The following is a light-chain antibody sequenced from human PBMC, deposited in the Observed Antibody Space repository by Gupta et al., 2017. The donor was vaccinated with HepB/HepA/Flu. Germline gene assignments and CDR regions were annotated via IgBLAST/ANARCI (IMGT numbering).Light chain of an antibody. CDR2: ETS. CDR3: QQAYSLPII. Sequence: TPPPSSVSASVGDRVTITCRASQDISRWLAWYQQKPGKAPKLLIFETSSLQSGVPSRFSGSGSGTNFTLTINSLQPEDFATYYCQQAYSLPIIFGRGTRLEIK. CDR1: QDISRW. V-gene: IGKV1D-12*01. J-gene: IGKJ5*01.